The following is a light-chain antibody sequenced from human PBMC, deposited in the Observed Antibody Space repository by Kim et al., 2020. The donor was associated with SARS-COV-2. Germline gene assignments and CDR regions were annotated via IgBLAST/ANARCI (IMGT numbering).Light chain of an antibody. Sequence: SFPLSCTGTRSYVSPYHYVSLYPHPPANPPTLIIYDVTTRPSAVSNRFSGSKSANTASLTISGLQAEDEADYSCSSYTSSSTWVFGGGTQLTVL. V-gene: IGLV2-14*03. J-gene: IGLJ3*02. CDR3: SSYTSSSTWV. CDR1: RSYVSPYHY. CDR2: DVT.